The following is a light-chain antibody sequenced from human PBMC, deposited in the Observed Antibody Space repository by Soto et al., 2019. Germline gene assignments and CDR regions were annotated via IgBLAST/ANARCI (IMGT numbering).Light chain of an antibody. CDR1: QSVFYSSNNKNY. CDR2: WAS. V-gene: IGKV4-1*01. J-gene: IGKJ3*01. CDR3: QQYYSTPFT. Sequence: DIVMTQSPDSLAVSLGERATINCKSSQSVFYSSNNKNYLAWYQQKPGQPPKLLIYWASTRESGVPDRFSGSGSGTDFTLTISSLQAEDVAVYYCQQYYSTPFTFVPGTKVDIK.